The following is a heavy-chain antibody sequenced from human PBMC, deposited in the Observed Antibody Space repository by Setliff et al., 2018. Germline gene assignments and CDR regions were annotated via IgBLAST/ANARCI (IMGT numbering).Heavy chain of an antibody. D-gene: IGHD6-19*01. J-gene: IGHJ4*02. CDR2: ISDTSAFI. CDR3: VNHNPARRSPAGTALDS. V-gene: IGHV3-23*01. Sequence: GGSLRLSCAASGLTLTPYTMTWVRQAPGKGPEWVSSISDTSAFIYYADSVKGRFTISRANSKNTLYLQMNNLRVEDTARYYCVNHNPARRSPAGTALDSWGQGTLVTVSS. CDR1: GLTLTPYT.